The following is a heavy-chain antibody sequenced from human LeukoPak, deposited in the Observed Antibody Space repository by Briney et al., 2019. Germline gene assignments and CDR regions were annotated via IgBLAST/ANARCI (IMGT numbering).Heavy chain of an antibody. J-gene: IGHJ3*02. CDR2: INWNGGST. Sequence: PGGSLRLSCAASGLTFDDYGMSGVRQAPGKGLEWVSGINWNGGSTGYADSVKGRFTISRDNSKNTLYLQMNSLRAEDTAVYYCAKDQGGSGWYDAFDIWGQGTMVTVSS. CDR3: AKDQGGSGWYDAFDI. CDR1: GLTFDDYG. D-gene: IGHD6-19*01. V-gene: IGHV3-20*04.